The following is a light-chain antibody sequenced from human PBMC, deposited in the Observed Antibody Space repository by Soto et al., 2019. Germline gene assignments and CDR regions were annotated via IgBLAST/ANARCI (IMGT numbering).Light chain of an antibody. CDR3: SSYTNTSTLVV. CDR1: SSDVGGYKF. J-gene: IGLJ2*01. Sequence: QSALTQPASVSGSPGQSITISCTGTSSDVGGYKFVSWYQQHPGKAPKLIIYDVSDRPSGVSNRLSGSKSGNTASLTISGLQTEDEADYYCSSYTNTSTLVVFGGGTKVTVL. V-gene: IGLV2-14*01. CDR2: DVS.